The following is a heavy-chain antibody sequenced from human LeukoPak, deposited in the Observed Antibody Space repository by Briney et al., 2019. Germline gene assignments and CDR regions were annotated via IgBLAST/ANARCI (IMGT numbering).Heavy chain of an antibody. CDR2: ISSNGGNT. Sequence: GGTLRLSCSASGITFSSFTMHWVRQAPGKGLEYVSGISSNGGNTYYADSVMGRFTISRDNSKNTLYLQMGSLRAEDTAIYYCVKGIVGAPFDFWGQGTLVTVSS. CDR1: GITFSSFT. V-gene: IGHV3-64D*09. J-gene: IGHJ4*02. D-gene: IGHD1-26*01. CDR3: VKGIVGAPFDF.